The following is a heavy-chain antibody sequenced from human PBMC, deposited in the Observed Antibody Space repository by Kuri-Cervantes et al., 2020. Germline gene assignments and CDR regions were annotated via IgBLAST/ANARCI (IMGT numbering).Heavy chain of an antibody. Sequence: LTCAASGFTFSSYAMHWVRQAPGKGLEWVAVISYDGSNKYYADSVKGRFTISRDNSKNTLYLQMNSLRAEDTAVYYCARDRTTAAGTTFDYWGQGTLVTVSS. CDR1: GFTFSSYA. D-gene: IGHD6-13*01. J-gene: IGHJ4*02. CDR3: ARDRTTAAGTTFDY. V-gene: IGHV3-30-3*01. CDR2: ISYDGSNK.